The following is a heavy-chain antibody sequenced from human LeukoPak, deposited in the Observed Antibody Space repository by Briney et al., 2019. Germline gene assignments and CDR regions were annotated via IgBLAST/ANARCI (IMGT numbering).Heavy chain of an antibody. D-gene: IGHD3-3*01. CDR1: GGSISSGDYY. CDR3: ARFSYDFWSGYGFDP. V-gene: IGHV4-30-4*01. Sequence: SQTLSLTCTVSGGSISSGDYYWSWIRQPPGKGLGWIGYIYYSGSTYYNPSLKSRVTISVDTSKNQFSLKLSSVTAADTAVYYCARFSYDFWSGYGFDPWGQGTLVTVSA. CDR2: IYYSGST. J-gene: IGHJ5*02.